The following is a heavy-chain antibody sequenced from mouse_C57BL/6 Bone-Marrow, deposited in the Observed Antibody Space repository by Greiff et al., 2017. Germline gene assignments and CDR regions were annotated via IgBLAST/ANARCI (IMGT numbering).Heavy chain of an antibody. D-gene: IGHD1-1*01. Sequence: QVQLQQPGAELVRPGTSVKLSCKASGYTFTSFWMHWVKRRPGQGLEWIGVIEPSDSYTTYNQKFKGKATLTVDASSSTAYMQLSSLTSEDSAVYYCARRGYGSSYWYFDVWGTGTTVTVSS. V-gene: IGHV1-59*01. CDR1: GYTFTSFW. CDR2: IEPSDSYT. CDR3: ARRGYGSSYWYFDV. J-gene: IGHJ1*03.